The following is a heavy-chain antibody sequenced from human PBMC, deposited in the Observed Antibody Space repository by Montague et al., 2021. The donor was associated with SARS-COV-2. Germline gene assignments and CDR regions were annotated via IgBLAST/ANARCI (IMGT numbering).Heavy chain of an antibody. CDR3: AKETTASGRPLFDS. CDR2: IVNNGRKS. D-gene: IGHD2-15*01. Sequence: SLRLSCAASGFTFSSYAMSWVRQAPGKGLEWVSGIVNNGRKSFYADSVKGRFVISRDNSDKMVYLHLNSLRAEDTAIYYCAKETTASGRPLFDSWGQGTLVTVSS. V-gene: IGHV3-23*01. J-gene: IGHJ4*02. CDR1: GFTFSSYA.